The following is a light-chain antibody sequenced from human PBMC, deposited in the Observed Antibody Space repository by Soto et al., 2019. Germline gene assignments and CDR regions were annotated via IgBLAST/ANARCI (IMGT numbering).Light chain of an antibody. J-gene: IGKJ4*01. CDR2: AAS. CDR1: QGVAKD. Sequence: DIQMTQSPSSLSASVGDRVTFTCRASQGVAKDLTWYQQKPGKAPKRLIYAASSLQSGVPSRFNGSGGGTVFSFTFSSLQPEDFATYYCLQHNSYPLILGGGTKVDIK. V-gene: IGKV1-17*01. CDR3: LQHNSYPLI.